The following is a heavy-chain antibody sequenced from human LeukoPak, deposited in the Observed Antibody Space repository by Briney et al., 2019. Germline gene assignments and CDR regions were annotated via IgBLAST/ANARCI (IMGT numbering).Heavy chain of an antibody. Sequence: GGSLRLSCAASGFTFSSYGMHWVRQAPGKGLEWVAFILYDGSNKYYADSVKGRFTISRDNSKNTLYLQMNSLRAEDTAVYYCAKDCAPGIAAARNWFDPWGLGTLLTVSS. CDR3: AKDCAPGIAAARNWFDP. D-gene: IGHD6-13*01. CDR2: ILYDGSNK. V-gene: IGHV3-30*02. J-gene: IGHJ5*02. CDR1: GFTFSSYG.